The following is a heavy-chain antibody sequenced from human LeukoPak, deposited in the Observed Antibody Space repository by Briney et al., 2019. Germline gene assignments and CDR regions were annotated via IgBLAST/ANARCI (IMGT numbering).Heavy chain of an antibody. CDR3: ARSRVTDY. V-gene: IGHV3-48*02. CDR2: ISSTSNTI. J-gene: IGHJ4*02. CDR1: GFTFSTYT. Sequence: HGASVRLSCAASGFTFSTYTMNWVRQAPGKGLEWVSSISSTSNTISYADSVKGRFTISRDNAKNSLYLQMNGLRDEDTAVYYCARSRVTDYWGQGTLVTVSS. D-gene: IGHD2-21*02.